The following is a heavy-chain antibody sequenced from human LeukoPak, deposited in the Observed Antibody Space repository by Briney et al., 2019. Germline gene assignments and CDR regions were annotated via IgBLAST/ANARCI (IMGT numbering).Heavy chain of an antibody. CDR3: ALREGNDKWTFFEY. Sequence: GGSLRLSCAASGFTFSSYAMSWVRQAPGKGLEWVASISGSGGRTYYADSVKGRFTISRDNSKNTLYLQMNSLRAEDTAVHYCALREGNDKWTFFEYWGQGTLVTVSS. J-gene: IGHJ4*02. D-gene: IGHD5-12*01. CDR2: ISGSGGRT. V-gene: IGHV3-23*01. CDR1: GFTFSSYA.